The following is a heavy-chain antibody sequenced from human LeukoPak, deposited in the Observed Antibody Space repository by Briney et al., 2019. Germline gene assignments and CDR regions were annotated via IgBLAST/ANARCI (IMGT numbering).Heavy chain of an antibody. V-gene: IGHV3-7*01. CDR2: IKEDGSDK. CDR3: ARDYRARLDY. CDR1: EFTFGNFW. Sequence: GGSLRLSCAASEFTFGNFWMTWVRQAPGKGLECVANIKEDGSDKYYVDSVKGRFTISRDNARTSLYLQMNSLRAEDTAVYYCARDYRARLDYWGQGTLVTVSS. J-gene: IGHJ4*02.